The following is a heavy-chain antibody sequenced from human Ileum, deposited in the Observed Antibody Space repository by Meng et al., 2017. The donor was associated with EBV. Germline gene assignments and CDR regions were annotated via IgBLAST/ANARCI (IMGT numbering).Heavy chain of an antibody. V-gene: IGHV7-4-1*02. CDR3: ARDSGYTRSWSGDY. CDR1: GDTFTRNA. CDR2: ISTNTGNP. D-gene: IGHD6-13*01. J-gene: IGHJ4*02. Sequence: QGYLVQSGSYLKKPWAPVTVSCKPSGDTFTRNAINVVRQAPGQGLEWMGWISTNTGNPTYAQGFAGRFVFSLDTSVSTAYLQISGLKAEDTAIYYCARDSGYTRSWSGDYWGQGTLVTVSS.